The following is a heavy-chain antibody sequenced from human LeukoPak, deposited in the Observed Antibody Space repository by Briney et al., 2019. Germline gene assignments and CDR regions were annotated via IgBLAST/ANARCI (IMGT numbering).Heavy chain of an antibody. D-gene: IGHD3-3*01. J-gene: IGHJ5*02. CDR3: AKDRDVLRFLSAPNRFDP. CDR1: GFTFSSYG. V-gene: IGHV3-30*02. CDR2: IRYDGSNK. Sequence: GGSLRLSCAASGFTFSSYGMHWVRQAPGKGLEWVAFIRYDGSNKYYADSVKGRFTISRDNSKNTLYLQMNSLRAEDTAVYYCAKDRDVLRFLSAPNRFDPWGQGTLVTVSS.